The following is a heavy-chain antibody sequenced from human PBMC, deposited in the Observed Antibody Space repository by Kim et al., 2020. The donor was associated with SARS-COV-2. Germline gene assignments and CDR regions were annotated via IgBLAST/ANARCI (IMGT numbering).Heavy chain of an antibody. CDR3: ARVAAAGNWFDP. Sequence: NYNPSLKSRVTISVDTSKNQFSLKLSSVTAADTAVYYCARVAAAGNWFDPWGQGTLVTVSS. J-gene: IGHJ5*02. V-gene: IGHV4-34*01. D-gene: IGHD6-13*01.